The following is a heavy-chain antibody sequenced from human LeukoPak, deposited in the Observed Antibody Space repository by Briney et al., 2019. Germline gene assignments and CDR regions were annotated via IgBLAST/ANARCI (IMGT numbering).Heavy chain of an antibody. CDR1: GFTVGNNY. CDR3: ARGGYDSSGYYYHYFDY. J-gene: IGHJ4*02. Sequence: GGSLRLSCAASGFTVGNNYMTWVRQAPGKGLECVSILFAGGSTSYADSVKGRFIISRDNSKNTLYLQMNSLRAEDTAVCYCARGGYDSSGYYYHYFDYWGQGTLVTVSS. CDR2: LFAGGST. V-gene: IGHV3-53*05. D-gene: IGHD3-22*01.